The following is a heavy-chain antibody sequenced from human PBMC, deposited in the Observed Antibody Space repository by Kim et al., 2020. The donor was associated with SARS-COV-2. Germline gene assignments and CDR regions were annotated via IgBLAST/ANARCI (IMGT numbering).Heavy chain of an antibody. CDR3: ARHGGSIAVTEEFDY. Sequence: SETLSLTCTVSGGSISSSSYYWGWIRQPPGKGLEWIGSIYYSGSTYYNPSLKSRVTISVDTSKNQFSLKLSSVTAADTAVYYCARHGGSIAVTEEFDYWGQGTLVTVSS. CDR1: GGSISSSSYY. J-gene: IGHJ4*02. CDR2: IYYSGST. D-gene: IGHD6-19*01. V-gene: IGHV4-39*01.